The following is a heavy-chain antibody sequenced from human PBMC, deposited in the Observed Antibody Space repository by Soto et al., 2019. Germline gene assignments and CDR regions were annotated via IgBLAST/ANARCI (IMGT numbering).Heavy chain of an antibody. CDR1: GFTFSSYG. CDR3: AKSAAESYSNYGGWFDP. CDR2: ISYDGSNK. V-gene: IGHV3-30*18. Sequence: QVQLVESGGGVVQPGRSLRLSCAAPGFTFSSYGMHWVRQAPGKGLEWVAVISYDGSNKYYADSVKGRFTISRVNSKNTLYLQMNSLRAEDTAVYYCAKSAAESYSNYGGWFDPWGQGTLVTVSS. J-gene: IGHJ5*02. D-gene: IGHD4-4*01.